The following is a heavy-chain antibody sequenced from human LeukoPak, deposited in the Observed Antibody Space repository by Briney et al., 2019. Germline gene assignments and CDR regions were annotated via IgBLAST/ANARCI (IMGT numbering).Heavy chain of an antibody. CDR1: GGSISSGSYY. CDR2: IYTSGST. CDR3: ARGCTSCYSPLDAFDI. Sequence: SQTLSLTCTVSGGSISSGSYYWSWIRQPAGKGLEWIGRIYTSGSTNYNPSLKSRVTMSVDTSKNQFSLKLSSVTAADTAVYYCARGCTSCYSPLDAFDIWGQGTMVTVSS. V-gene: IGHV4-61*02. J-gene: IGHJ3*02. D-gene: IGHD2-2*01.